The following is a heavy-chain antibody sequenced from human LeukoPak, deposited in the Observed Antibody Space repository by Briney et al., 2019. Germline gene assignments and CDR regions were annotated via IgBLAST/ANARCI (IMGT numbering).Heavy chain of an antibody. J-gene: IGHJ6*02. V-gene: IGHV4-30-2*01. CDR3: ARIKIDFIDWSWRMDG. D-gene: IGHD3-9*01. CDR2: IYHSGNT. Sequence: RASQTLSLTCTVSGVSINSDAYYWSWIRQPPGKGLEWIGYIYHSGNTYYNPSLKSRVIISLDTSKNQFSLKLSSVTAADTAVYYCARIKIDFIDWSWRMDGWGPGTTVIVSS. CDR1: GVSINSDAYY.